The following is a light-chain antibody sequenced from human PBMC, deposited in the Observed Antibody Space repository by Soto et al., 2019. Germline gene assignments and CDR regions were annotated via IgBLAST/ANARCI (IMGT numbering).Light chain of an antibody. CDR1: QGIGDT. Sequence: EVVMTQSPATLSVSPGEGLTLSRRANQGIGDTLAWYQHKPGQTPRLLIYDTYTRATGVPARFSGSRSGTAFTLTISSLQSEDFAVYYGQQYNNWPPYTFGQGTRLEIK. V-gene: IGKV3-15*01. CDR3: QQYNNWPPYT. J-gene: IGKJ5*01. CDR2: DTY.